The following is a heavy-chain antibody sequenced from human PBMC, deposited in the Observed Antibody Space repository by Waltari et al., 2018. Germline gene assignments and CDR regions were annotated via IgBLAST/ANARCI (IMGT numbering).Heavy chain of an antibody. Sequence: VQLVQTGAEVKKPGSSVTVSCKPSGGTLNSDAITWVRQAPGQSLEWMGGSVPILGISNHAPKFQGRVTITADTSTGTVYMELSSLRSDDTAVYYCAGGIRIFGVVRWFDPWGQGTLVTVSS. CDR1: GGTLNSDA. CDR3: AGGIRIFGVVRWFDP. CDR2: SVPILGIS. V-gene: IGHV1-69*10. D-gene: IGHD3-3*01. J-gene: IGHJ5*02.